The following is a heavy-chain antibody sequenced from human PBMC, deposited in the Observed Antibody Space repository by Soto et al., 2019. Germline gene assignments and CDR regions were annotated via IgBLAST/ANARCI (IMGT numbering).Heavy chain of an antibody. CDR3: ARQNRNRVFDY. J-gene: IGHJ4*02. CDR1: GGSISSSSYY. CDR2: IYYSGST. D-gene: IGHD1-1*01. V-gene: IGHV4-39*01. Sequence: QLQLQESGPGLVKPSETLSLTCTVSGGSISSSSYYWGWIRQPPGKGLERIGSIYYSGSTYYNPYIKSRVTISVDTSKNQFSLKQSSVTAADTAMYYCARQNRNRVFDYWGQGTLVNVSS.